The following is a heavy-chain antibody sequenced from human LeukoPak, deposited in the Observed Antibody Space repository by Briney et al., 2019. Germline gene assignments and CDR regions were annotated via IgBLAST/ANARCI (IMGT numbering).Heavy chain of an antibody. CDR3: ARPRHRYCSSTSCYGSGFDY. V-gene: IGHV4-39*07. Sequence: SETLSLTCTVSGGSISSSSYYWSWIRQPPGKGLEWIGEINHSGSTNYNPSLKSRVTISVDTSKNQFSLKLSSVTAADTAVYYCARPRHRYCSSTSCYGSGFDYWGQGTLVTVSS. CDR2: INHSGST. D-gene: IGHD2-2*01. J-gene: IGHJ4*02. CDR1: GGSISSSSYY.